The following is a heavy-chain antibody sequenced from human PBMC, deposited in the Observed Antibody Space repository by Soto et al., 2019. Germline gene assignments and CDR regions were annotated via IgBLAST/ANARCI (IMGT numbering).Heavy chain of an antibody. D-gene: IGHD2-8*01. Sequence: QVQLVQSGAEVKKPGASVKVSCKASGYTFTGYYMHWVRQAPGQGLEWMGWINPNSGGTNYAQELQGLVTMTRDTSSSTAYMELSRLRSDDTAVYYCARGTKYYYYGMDVWGQGTTVTVSS. CDR1: GYTFTGYY. CDR2: INPNSGGT. J-gene: IGHJ6*02. CDR3: ARGTKYYYYGMDV. V-gene: IGHV1-2*04.